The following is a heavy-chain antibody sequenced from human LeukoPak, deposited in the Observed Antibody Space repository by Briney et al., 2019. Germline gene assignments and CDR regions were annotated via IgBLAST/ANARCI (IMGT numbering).Heavy chain of an antibody. J-gene: IGHJ3*02. Sequence: SETLSLTCTVSGGSFSSYYWSWIRQPPGKGLEWIGDIYYSGSTNYNPALKSRVTISVDTSKNQFSLKLSSVSAADTAVYYCARAPGAVILCEAFDIWGQGTMVTVSS. CDR2: IYYSGST. V-gene: IGHV4-59*01. D-gene: IGHD2-21*01. CDR1: GGSFSSYY. CDR3: ARAPGAVILCEAFDI.